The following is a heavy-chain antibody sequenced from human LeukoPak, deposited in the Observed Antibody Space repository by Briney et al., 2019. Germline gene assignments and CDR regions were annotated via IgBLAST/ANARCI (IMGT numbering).Heavy chain of an antibody. CDR1: GFTFSSYW. CDR2: INSDGSST. J-gene: IGHJ4*02. V-gene: IGHV3-74*01. CDR3: ARGEIGYYGSGPGGY. Sequence: PGGSLRLSCAASGFTFSSYWMHWVRQAPGKGLVWVSRINSDGSSTSYADSVKGRFTISRDNAKNTLYLQMNSLRAEDTAVYYCARGEIGYYGSGPGGYWGQGTLVTVSP. D-gene: IGHD3-10*01.